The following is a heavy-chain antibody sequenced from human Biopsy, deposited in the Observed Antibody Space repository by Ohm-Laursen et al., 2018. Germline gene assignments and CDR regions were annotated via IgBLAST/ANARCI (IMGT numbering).Heavy chain of an antibody. Sequence: SQTLSLTCTVSGGSVSSGGFYWSWIRQHPGKDLEWIGYIYYSGTTYYNPSLKSLVTISVDTSKNQFSLKLNSVTAAETAVYYCARRPYGGTRYWYFDLWGRGTLVTVSS. CDR1: GGSVSSGGFY. CDR3: ARRPYGGTRYWYFDL. V-gene: IGHV4-31*01. D-gene: IGHD4-23*01. J-gene: IGHJ2*01. CDR2: IYYSGTT.